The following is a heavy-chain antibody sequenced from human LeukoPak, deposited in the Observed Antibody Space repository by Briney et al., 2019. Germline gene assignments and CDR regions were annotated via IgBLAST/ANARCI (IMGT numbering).Heavy chain of an antibody. V-gene: IGHV3-30*18. CDR1: GFTFSNYD. CDR2: ISYDGSNK. J-gene: IGHJ6*02. CDR3: AKEVGHNYYYYGMDV. D-gene: IGHD1-26*01. Sequence: GGSLRLSCAASGFTFSNYDIHWVRQAPGKGLEWVAVISYDGSNKKFADSVKGRFTASRDNSKNILYLQMNGLRAEDTAVYYCAKEVGHNYYYYGMDVWGQGTTVTVPS.